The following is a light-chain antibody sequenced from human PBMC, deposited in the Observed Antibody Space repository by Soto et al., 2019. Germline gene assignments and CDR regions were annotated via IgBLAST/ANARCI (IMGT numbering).Light chain of an antibody. Sequence: SYELTQPPSVSVSPGQTASITCSGDKLGGRFVCWYQQKPGQSPVLVMYGDTKRPSGIPERFSGSNSGNTAILTISGTLAMDEADYYCQAWDSSTAVFGTGTKLTVL. CDR2: GDT. J-gene: IGLJ1*01. CDR3: QAWDSSTAV. V-gene: IGLV3-1*01. CDR1: KLGGRF.